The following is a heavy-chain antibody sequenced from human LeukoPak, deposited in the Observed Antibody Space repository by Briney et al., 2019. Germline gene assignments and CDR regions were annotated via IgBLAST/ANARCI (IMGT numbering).Heavy chain of an antibody. V-gene: IGHV3-7*01. J-gene: IGHJ4*02. CDR3: ARVERGYSYGYYFDY. CDR2: IKQDGSEK. CDR1: GFTFSSYW. Sequence: GGSLRLSCAASGFTFSSYWMSWVRQAPGKGLEWVANIKQDGSEKYYVDSVKGRFTISRDNAKNSLYLQMNSLRAEDTAVYYCARVERGYSYGYYFDYWGQGTLVTVSS. D-gene: IGHD5-18*01.